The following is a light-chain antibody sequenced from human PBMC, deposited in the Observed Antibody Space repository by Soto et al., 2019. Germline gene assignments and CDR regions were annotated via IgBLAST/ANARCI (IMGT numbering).Light chain of an antibody. CDR3: CSYAGSSTLV. V-gene: IGLV2-23*01. CDR1: SSDVGSYNL. J-gene: IGLJ2*01. Sequence: QSALTQPASVSGSPGQSITISCTGTSSDVGSYNLLSWYRQHPGKAPKLMIYEGSKRPSGVSNRFSGSKSGNTASLTISGLQAEDEADYYCCSYAGSSTLVFDGGTKLTVL. CDR2: EGS.